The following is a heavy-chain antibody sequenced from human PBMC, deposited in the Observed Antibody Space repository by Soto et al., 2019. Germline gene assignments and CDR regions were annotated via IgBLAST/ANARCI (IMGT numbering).Heavy chain of an antibody. J-gene: IGHJ4*02. CDR1: GGSFSGYY. CDR2: INHSGST. D-gene: IGHD3-3*01. V-gene: IGHV4-34*01. Sequence: PSETLSLTCAAYGGSFSGYYWSWIRQPPGKGLEWIGEINHSGSTNYNPSLKSRVTISVDTSKNQFSLKLSSVTAADTAVYYCARITIFGVAAAERWGQGTLVTVSS. CDR3: ARITIFGVAAAER.